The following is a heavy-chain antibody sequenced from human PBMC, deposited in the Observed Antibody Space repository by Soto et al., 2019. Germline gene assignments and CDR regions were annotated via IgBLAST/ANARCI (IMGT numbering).Heavy chain of an antibody. CDR1: GYTFTSYY. CDR2: INPSGGSI. CDR3: AGVAGYCSSTSCYPPGAFDI. J-gene: IGHJ3*02. Sequence: QVQLVQSGAEVKKPGASVKVSCKASGYTFTSYYMHWVRQAPGQGLEWMGIINPSGGSISYAQKFQGRVTMTMDACSSTVYMGLSCLRSEDMAVYYCAGVAGYCSSTSCYPPGAFDIWGQGTMVTVSS. V-gene: IGHV1-46*03. D-gene: IGHD2-2*03.